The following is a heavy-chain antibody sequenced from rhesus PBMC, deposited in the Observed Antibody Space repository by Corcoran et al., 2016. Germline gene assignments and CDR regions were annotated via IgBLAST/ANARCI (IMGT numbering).Heavy chain of an antibody. J-gene: IGHJ5-1*01. CDR2: INGNTDST. CDR1: GDSISGDKW. Sequence: QVQLQESGPGLVKPSETLSLTCTVFGDSISGDKWGSWVGQPPGKGLEGIGYINGNTDSTHYNPSLRSRVTLSTDTSKSQFSLILSSLSAADTAVYFCARHTPGGGGRTVRFDVWGPGILVTVSS. D-gene: IGHD1-14*01. V-gene: IGHV4-65*01. CDR3: ARHTPGGGGRTVRFDV.